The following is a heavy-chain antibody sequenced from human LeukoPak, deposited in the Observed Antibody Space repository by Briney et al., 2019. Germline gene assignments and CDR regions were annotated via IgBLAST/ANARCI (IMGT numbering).Heavy chain of an antibody. V-gene: IGHV1-18*01. Sequence: ASVKVSCKASAYTFTSYEISWVRQAPGQGLEWMGWISAYNGNTNYAQKFQGRVTMTTDTSTSTAYMELRSLRSDDTAVYYCAREVPYDSSRHYQPFDYWGQGTLVTASS. CDR2: ISAYNGNT. CDR3: AREVPYDSSRHYQPFDY. D-gene: IGHD3-22*01. CDR1: AYTFTSYE. J-gene: IGHJ4*02.